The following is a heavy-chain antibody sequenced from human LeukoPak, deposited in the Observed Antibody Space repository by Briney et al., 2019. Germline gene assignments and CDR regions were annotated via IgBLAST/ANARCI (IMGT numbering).Heavy chain of an antibody. J-gene: IGHJ2*01. Sequence: GGSVRLSCAASGFPFSVYWMSWVRQAPGKGLEWVANIKQDENARYYVDSVRGRFTISRDNAKSSVSLQMNSLRVDDTAVYYCARDSGLRAFDLWGRGTLVTVSS. CDR2: IKQDENAR. V-gene: IGHV3-7*04. CDR3: ARDSGLRAFDL. CDR1: GFPFSVYW. D-gene: IGHD3-10*01.